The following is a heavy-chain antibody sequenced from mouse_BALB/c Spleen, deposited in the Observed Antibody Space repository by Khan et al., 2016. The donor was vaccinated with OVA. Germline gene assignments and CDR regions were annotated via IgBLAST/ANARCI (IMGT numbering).Heavy chain of an antibody. CDR3: ARRGYDDGWGALFAY. CDR1: GFSLNNYS. Sequence: QVQLKESGPGLVQPSQSLSITCTVSGFSLNNYSVHWVRQSPGKGLEWLGVIWSAGSTDYNAAFISRLTISKDNSRRQVFFKMNSLQPNDTAIYYGARRGYDDGWGALFAYWGQGTLVTVSA. J-gene: IGHJ3*01. V-gene: IGHV2-2*02. CDR2: IWSAGST. D-gene: IGHD2-4*01.